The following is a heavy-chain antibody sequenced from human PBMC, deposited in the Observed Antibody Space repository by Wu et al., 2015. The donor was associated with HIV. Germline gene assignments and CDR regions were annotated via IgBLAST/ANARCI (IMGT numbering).Heavy chain of an antibody. Sequence: QVQLVQSGAEVKKPGASVKVSCKASGYTFSDHYIHWVRQAPGQGLEWMGWINPNSGGTNYAQKFQGRVTMTNDMSISTVYMELSRLRYDDTAMYYCARVGTLLRGVSFLVYWGQGTLVTVSS. V-gene: IGHV1-2*02. D-gene: IGHD3-10*01. CDR2: INPNSGGT. CDR1: GYTFSDHY. J-gene: IGHJ4*02. CDR3: ARVGTLLRGVSFLVY.